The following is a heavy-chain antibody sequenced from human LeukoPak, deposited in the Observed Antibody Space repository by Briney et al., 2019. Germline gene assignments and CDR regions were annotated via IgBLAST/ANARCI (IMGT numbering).Heavy chain of an antibody. J-gene: IGHJ4*02. Sequence: GASVKVSCKASGYTFTGYYMHWVRQAPGQGLEWMGWINPNSGGTNYAQKFQGRVTMTRDTSISTAYMELSRLRSGDTAVYYCARVRGAGVPCDYWGQGTLVTVSS. CDR3: ARVRGAGVPCDY. V-gene: IGHV1-2*02. D-gene: IGHD3-10*01. CDR2: INPNSGGT. CDR1: GYTFTGYY.